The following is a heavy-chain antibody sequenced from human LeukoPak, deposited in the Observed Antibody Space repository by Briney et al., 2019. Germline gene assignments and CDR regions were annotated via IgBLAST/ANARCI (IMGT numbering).Heavy chain of an antibody. Sequence: SETLSLICTVSGGSISSYYWSWIRQPAGKGLEWIGRIYTSGSTNYNPSLKSRVAMSVDTSKNQFPLKLSSVTAADTAVYYCARVTGLKGYYMDVWGKGTTVTVSS. V-gene: IGHV4-4*07. CDR3: ARVTGLKGYYMDV. J-gene: IGHJ6*03. CDR1: GGSISSYY. D-gene: IGHD4-23*01. CDR2: IYTSGST.